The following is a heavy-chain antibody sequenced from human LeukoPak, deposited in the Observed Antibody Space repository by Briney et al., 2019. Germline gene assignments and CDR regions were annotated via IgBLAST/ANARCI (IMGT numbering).Heavy chain of an antibody. CDR2: IYYSGST. CDR3: ARLAREPWGSGSYFVPYFDY. D-gene: IGHD3-10*01. V-gene: IGHV4-59*01. Sequence: ASETLSLTCTVSGGSISSYYWSWIRQPPGKGLEWIGYIYYSGSTNYNPSLKSRVTISVDTSKNQFSLKLSSVTAADTAVYYCARLAREPWGSGSYFVPYFDYWGQGTPVTVSS. J-gene: IGHJ4*02. CDR1: GGSISSYY.